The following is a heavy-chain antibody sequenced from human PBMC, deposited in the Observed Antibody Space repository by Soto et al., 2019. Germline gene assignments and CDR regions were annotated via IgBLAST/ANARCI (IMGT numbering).Heavy chain of an antibody. J-gene: IGHJ4*02. V-gene: IGHV3-23*01. D-gene: IGHD2-15*01. CDR2: ISGSGGST. CDR1: GFTFSSYA. Sequence: GGSLRLSCAASGFTFSSYAMSWVRQAPGKGLEWVSAISGSGGSTYYADSVKGRFTISRDNSKNTLYLQMNSLRAEDTAVYYCAKRRYCSGGSCYDYWGQGTLVTVSS. CDR3: AKRRYCSGGSCYDY.